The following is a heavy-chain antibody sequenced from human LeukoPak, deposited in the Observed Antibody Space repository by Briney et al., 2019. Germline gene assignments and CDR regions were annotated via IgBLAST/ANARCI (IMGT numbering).Heavy chain of an antibody. Sequence: SETLSLICVVSGYPISSGYHWGWIRQPPGEGLEWIGSVYRSGSNYYNPSLKSRVTISVDTSKNQISLKVRSVTAADTAVYYCARENWVFDYWGQGILVTVSS. CDR3: ARENWVFDY. CDR2: VYRSGSN. CDR1: GYPISSGYH. J-gene: IGHJ4*02. V-gene: IGHV4-38-2*02. D-gene: IGHD7-27*01.